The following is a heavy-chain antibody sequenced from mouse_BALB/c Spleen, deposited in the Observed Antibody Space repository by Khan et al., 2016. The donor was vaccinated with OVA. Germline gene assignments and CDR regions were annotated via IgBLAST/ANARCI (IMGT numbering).Heavy chain of an antibody. Sequence: VQLKQSGAELARLGASVKLSCQASGYTFPDYYINWVKQRTGQGLVWIREIYPGSGDPYYNEKFKGKASLTADRSSSTLYTMHCSLTTETTEVYFWARKHYFGYNFANWAQRRMASVS. CDR3: ARKHYFGYNFAN. V-gene: IGHV1-77*01. CDR2: IYPGSGDP. D-gene: IGHD1-2*01. J-gene: IGHJ3*01. CDR1: GYTFPDYY.